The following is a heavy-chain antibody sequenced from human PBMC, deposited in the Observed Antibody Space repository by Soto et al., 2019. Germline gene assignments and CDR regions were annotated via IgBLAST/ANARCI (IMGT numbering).Heavy chain of an antibody. V-gene: IGHV1-69*01. D-gene: IGHD1-26*01. Sequence: QVQLVQSGAEVKKPGSSVKVSCKASGGTFSSYAISWVRQAPGQGLEWMGGIIPILGTANYAQKFQGRVTIAAGESTSTANTELSSLRSEETAVYYCARDKGSWVGALYGMDVWGKGSTVTVSS. CDR3: ARDKGSWVGALYGMDV. J-gene: IGHJ6*04. CDR2: IIPILGTA. CDR1: GGTFSSYA.